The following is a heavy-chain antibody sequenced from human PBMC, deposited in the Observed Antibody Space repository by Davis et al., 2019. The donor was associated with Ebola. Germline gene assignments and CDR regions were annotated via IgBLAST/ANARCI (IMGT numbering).Heavy chain of an antibody. CDR2: ISYDGSNK. Sequence: GESLKISCAASGFTFSSYGMHWVRQAPGTGLEWVAVISYDGSNKYYADSVKGRFTISRDNSKNTLYLQMNSLRAEDTAVYYCAKDDYGDYGYYYYGRDVWGQGTTVTVSS. D-gene: IGHD4-17*01. V-gene: IGHV3-30*18. CDR3: AKDDYGDYGYYYYGRDV. CDR1: GFTFSSYG. J-gene: IGHJ6*02.